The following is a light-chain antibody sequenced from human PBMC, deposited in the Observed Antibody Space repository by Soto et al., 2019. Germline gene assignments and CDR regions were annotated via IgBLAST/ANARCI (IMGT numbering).Light chain of an antibody. V-gene: IGLV2-14*01. CDR2: DVS. J-gene: IGLJ1*01. CDR3: SSYTGSSTYV. Sequence: QSALTQPASVSGSPGQSITISCTGTSSDVGGYNYVSWYQQHPGKAPTLMIYDVSNRPSGVSNRFSGSKSGNTASLTISGLQAEDESDYYCSSYTGSSTYVFGTGTKVTVL. CDR1: SSDVGGYNY.